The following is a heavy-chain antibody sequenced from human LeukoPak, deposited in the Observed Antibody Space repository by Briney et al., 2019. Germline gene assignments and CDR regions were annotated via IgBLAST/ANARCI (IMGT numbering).Heavy chain of an antibody. D-gene: IGHD7-27*01. Sequence: SETLSLTCAVSGYSISSGYYWGWIRQPPGKGLEWIGSIYHSGSTYYNPSLKSRVTISVDTSKNQFSLKLSSVTAADTAVYYCARHWLARLGNWGYFDYWGQGTLVTVSS. CDR1: GYSISSGYY. V-gene: IGHV4-38-2*01. CDR3: ARHWLARLGNWGYFDY. CDR2: IYHSGST. J-gene: IGHJ4*02.